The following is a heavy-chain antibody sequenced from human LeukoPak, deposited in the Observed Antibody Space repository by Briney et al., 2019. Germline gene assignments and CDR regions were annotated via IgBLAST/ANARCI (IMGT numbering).Heavy chain of an antibody. CDR2: IYTSGST. J-gene: IGHJ4*02. CDR1: GGSLSSYY. Sequence: PSETLSLTCTVSGGSLSSYYWSWIRQPAGKGLEWIGRIYTSGSTNYNPSLKSRVTMSVDTSKNQFSLKLSSVTAADTAVYYCARENYDYVWGSYRPPYFDYWGQGTLVTVSS. CDR3: ARENYDYVWGSYRPPYFDY. V-gene: IGHV4-4*07. D-gene: IGHD3-16*02.